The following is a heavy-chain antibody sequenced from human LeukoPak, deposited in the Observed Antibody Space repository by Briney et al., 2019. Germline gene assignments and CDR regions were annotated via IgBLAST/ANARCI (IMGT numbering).Heavy chain of an antibody. J-gene: IGHJ3*02. CDR2: IYTSGST. V-gene: IGHV4-4*07. D-gene: IGHD3-22*01. Sequence: SETLSLTCTVSGGSISRYYWSWIRQPAGKGLEWIGRIYTSGSTNYNPSLKSRVTMSVDTSKNQFSLKLSSVTAADTAVYYCARDLPKSITMIVVDKTNDAFDIWGQGTMVTVSS. CDR3: ARDLPKSITMIVVDKTNDAFDI. CDR1: GGSISRYY.